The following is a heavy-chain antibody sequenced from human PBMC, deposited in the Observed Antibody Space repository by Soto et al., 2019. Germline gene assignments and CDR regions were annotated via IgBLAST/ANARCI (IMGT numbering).Heavy chain of an antibody. CDR3: ASYFKPSYGGNTDDY. CDR1: GGSISSGGYY. CDR2: IYYSGST. D-gene: IGHD4-17*01. J-gene: IGHJ4*02. Sequence: PSETLSLTCTVSGGSISSGGYYWSWIRQHPGKGLEWIGYIYYSGSTYYNLSLKSRVTISVDTSKNQFSLKLSSVTAADTAVYYCASYFKPSYGGNTDDYWGQGTLVTAPQ. V-gene: IGHV4-31*03.